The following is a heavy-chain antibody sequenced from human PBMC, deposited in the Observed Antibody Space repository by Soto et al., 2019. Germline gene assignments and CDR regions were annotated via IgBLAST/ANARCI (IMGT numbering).Heavy chain of an antibody. Sequence: GGSLRLSCATSGFNFNNYAMSWVRQAPGERLEWVSFISSSGGTTYYADSVKGRFTISRDNSRNTVFLQMNTLGAEDTAIYYCATFMTVTGQGWGRASEYCGQGTRVTVSS. CDR3: ATFMTVTGQGWGRASEY. J-gene: IGHJ4*02. CDR1: GFNFNNYA. V-gene: IGHV3-23*01. CDR2: ISSSGGTT. D-gene: IGHD6-19*01.